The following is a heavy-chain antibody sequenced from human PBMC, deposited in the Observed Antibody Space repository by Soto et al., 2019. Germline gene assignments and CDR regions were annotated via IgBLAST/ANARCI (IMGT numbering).Heavy chain of an antibody. V-gene: IGHV1-46*01. J-gene: IGHJ4*02. Sequence: QVQLVQSGAEVKKPGASVKVSCKASGYTFTSYFIHWVRQAPGQGLEWMGIINPSGGSPTYAQKFQGRVTMTRDTSTSTVYMELSSLRSEDTAVFYCARELQGLDYWGQGTLVTVSS. D-gene: IGHD2-15*01. CDR1: GYTFTSYF. CDR3: ARELQGLDY. CDR2: INPSGGSP.